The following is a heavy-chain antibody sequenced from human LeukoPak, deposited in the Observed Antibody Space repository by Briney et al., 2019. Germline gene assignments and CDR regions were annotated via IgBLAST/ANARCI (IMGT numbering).Heavy chain of an antibody. CDR3: AAQGVFSHGGY. D-gene: IGHD3-16*01. CDR1: GFTFSTYW. J-gene: IGHJ4*02. CDR2: IESDGSRT. Sequence: GGSLRLSCAASGFTFSTYWMHWVRQAPGKGLVWVSHIESDGSRTGYADSVKGRFTISRDNAKNTLYLQMNSLRAEDTAVYYCAAQGVFSHGGYWGQGTRVTVSS. V-gene: IGHV3-74*01.